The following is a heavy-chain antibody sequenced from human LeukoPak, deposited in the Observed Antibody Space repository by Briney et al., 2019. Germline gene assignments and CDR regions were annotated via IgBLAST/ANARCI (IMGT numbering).Heavy chain of an antibody. CDR2: IYYSGTT. CDR3: ARSNYYDPGRYSEVDS. Sequence: SETLSLTCTVSGGSISSSSYYWGWIRQPPGKGLEWIGSIYYSGTTYYNPSLKSRVTISVDTSKAQFSLKLISMTAADTAVYYCARSNYYDPGRYSEVDSWGQGTLVIVSS. D-gene: IGHD3-10*01. J-gene: IGHJ4*02. CDR1: GGSISSSSYY. V-gene: IGHV4-39*07.